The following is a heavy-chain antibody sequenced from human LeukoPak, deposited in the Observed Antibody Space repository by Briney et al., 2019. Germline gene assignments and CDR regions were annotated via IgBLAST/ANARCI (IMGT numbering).Heavy chain of an antibody. J-gene: IGHJ4*02. CDR2: IYHSGST. V-gene: IGHV4-30-2*01. Sequence: SETLSLACTVSGGSISSGGYYWSWIRQPPGKGLEWIGYIYHSGSTNYNPSLKSRVTISVDTSKNQFSLKLSSVTAADTAVYYCARGGGSYTPFDYWGQGTLVTVSS. CDR1: GGSISSGGYY. D-gene: IGHD1-26*01. CDR3: ARGGGSYTPFDY.